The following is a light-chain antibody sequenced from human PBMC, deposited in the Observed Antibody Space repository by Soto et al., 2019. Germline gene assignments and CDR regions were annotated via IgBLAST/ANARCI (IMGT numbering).Light chain of an antibody. Sequence: EIVMTQSPATLSVSPGERATLSCRASQSVSSNLAWYQQKPGQAPRLLIYGASTRATGIPARFSGSGSGTEFTLTISSLQSEDFAVSYCQQYNNWRPITFGQGTRLEIK. CDR1: QSVSSN. CDR3: QQYNNWRPIT. J-gene: IGKJ5*01. V-gene: IGKV3-15*01. CDR2: GAS.